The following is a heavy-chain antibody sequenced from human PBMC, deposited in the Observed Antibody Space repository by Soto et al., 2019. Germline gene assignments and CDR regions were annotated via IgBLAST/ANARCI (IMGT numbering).Heavy chain of an antibody. J-gene: IGHJ4*02. CDR1: GFTFSDYP. D-gene: IGHD1-26*01. CDR3: ARDFIVGAPDYFDY. Sequence: HPGGSLRLSCAASGFTFSDYPMHLVRQAPGKGLELVAVISYDGRVKYYVDSVKGRFTISRDDSKITLYLQMNSLRVDDTAVYYCARDFIVGAPDYFDYWGQGT. CDR2: ISYDGRVK. V-gene: IGHV3-30*04.